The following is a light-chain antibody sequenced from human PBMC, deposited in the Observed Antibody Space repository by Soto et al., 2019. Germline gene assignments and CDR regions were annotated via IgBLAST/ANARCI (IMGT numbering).Light chain of an antibody. Sequence: EIVLTQSPGTLSLSPGERATLSCRAIQSVSSNYLAWYHQKPGQAPRLLIYGSSNRATGIPDRFSGSGSGTDFTLTISRLEPEDFAVYYCQQYRTSPLITFGQGTRLEIK. J-gene: IGKJ5*01. CDR1: QSVSSNY. V-gene: IGKV3-20*01. CDR3: QQYRTSPLIT. CDR2: GSS.